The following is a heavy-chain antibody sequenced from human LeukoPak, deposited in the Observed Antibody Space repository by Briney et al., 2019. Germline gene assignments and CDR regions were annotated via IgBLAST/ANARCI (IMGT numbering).Heavy chain of an antibody. CDR1: GYTFTGYY. J-gene: IGHJ4*02. V-gene: IGHV1-2*02. CDR2: INPKNAGT. CDR3: ARTPLAGYSSGPFDY. Sequence: ASVKVSCKASGYTFTGYYIHWVRQAPGQGLEWMGWINPKNAGTNFAQRFQGRVTMTRDTSISTAYMELSRLRSDDTAVYYCARTPLAGYSSGPFDYWGQGTLVTVSS. D-gene: IGHD6-19*01.